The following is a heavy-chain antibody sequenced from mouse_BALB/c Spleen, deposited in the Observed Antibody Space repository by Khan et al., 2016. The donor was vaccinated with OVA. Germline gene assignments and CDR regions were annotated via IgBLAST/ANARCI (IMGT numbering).Heavy chain of an antibody. Sequence: VELVESGGGLVQPGGSRKLSCAASGFTFSSFGMHWVRQAPAKGLEWVAYISSGSSTIYYADTVKGRFTISRDNPKNTLFLQMTSLRSEDTAMYYCATYGWWDWGAGTTVTVSS. D-gene: IGHD1-1*01. CDR1: GFTFSSFG. CDR3: ATYGWWD. J-gene: IGHJ1*01. CDR2: ISSGSSTI. V-gene: IGHV5-17*02.